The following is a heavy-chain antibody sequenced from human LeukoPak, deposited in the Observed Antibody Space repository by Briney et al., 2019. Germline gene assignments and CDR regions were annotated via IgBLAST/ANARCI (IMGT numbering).Heavy chain of an antibody. CDR3: VRHDGRGGATMGALDS. D-gene: IGHD5-12*01. CDR2: IYYGRTT. CDR1: AGSISSSSHH. Sequence: PSETLSLTCTVSAGSISSSSHHWGWIRQSPGKGLEWIGSIYYGRTTYYNPSLNSRVTISVVTSKNQFSLQLNSVTAADTAVYYCVRHDGRGGATMGALDSWGQGSLVTVTS. J-gene: IGHJ4*02. V-gene: IGHV4-39*01.